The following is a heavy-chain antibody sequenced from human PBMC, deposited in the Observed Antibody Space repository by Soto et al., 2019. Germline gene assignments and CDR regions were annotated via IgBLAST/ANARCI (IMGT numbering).Heavy chain of an antibody. Sequence: GGSLRLSCAASGFTFSSYSMNWVRQAPGKGLEWVSYISSSSSTIYYADSVKGRFTISRDNAKNSLYLQMNSLRDEDTAVYYCAREWGITGTRYYYYGMDVWGQGTTVTVSS. J-gene: IGHJ6*02. CDR3: AREWGITGTRYYYYGMDV. CDR2: ISSSSSTI. V-gene: IGHV3-48*02. D-gene: IGHD1-20*01. CDR1: GFTFSSYS.